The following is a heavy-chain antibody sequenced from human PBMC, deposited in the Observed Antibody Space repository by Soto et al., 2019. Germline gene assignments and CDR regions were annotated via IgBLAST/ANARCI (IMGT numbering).Heavy chain of an antibody. Sequence: GGSLRLSCGASGFTFSNAWMSWVRQAPGKGLEWVGRIKSKTDGGTTDYAAPVKGRFTISRDDSKNTLYLQMNSLKTEDTAVYYCTTTYYDILTGYYLSDYWGQGTLVTVSS. V-gene: IGHV3-15*01. D-gene: IGHD3-9*01. CDR3: TTTYYDILTGYYLSDY. CDR1: GFTFSNAW. CDR2: IKSKTDGGTT. J-gene: IGHJ4*02.